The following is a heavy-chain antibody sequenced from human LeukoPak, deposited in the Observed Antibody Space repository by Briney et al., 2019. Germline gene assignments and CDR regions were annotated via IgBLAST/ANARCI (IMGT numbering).Heavy chain of an antibody. CDR2: IYYSGST. V-gene: IGHV4-59*01. Sequence: PSQTLSLTCTVSGGSISSYYWSWLRQPPGKGLEWIRYIYYSGSTNYNPSLKSRVTISVDTSKNQFSLKLSSVTAADTAVYYCAREGGSGSSSNFDYWGQGTLVTVSS. J-gene: IGHJ4*02. D-gene: IGHD1-26*01. CDR3: AREGGSGSSSNFDY. CDR1: GGSISSYY.